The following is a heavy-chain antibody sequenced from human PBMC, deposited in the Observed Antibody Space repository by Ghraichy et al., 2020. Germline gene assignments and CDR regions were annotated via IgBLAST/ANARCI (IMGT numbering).Heavy chain of an antibody. J-gene: IGHJ5*02. CDR1: GFTFSSYW. CDR3: ARDLVSSSWYEAGFDP. CDR2: INSEGSST. Sequence: LSLTCAASGFTFSSYWMHWVRQAPGKGLVWVSRINSEGSSTSYADSVKGRFTISRDNAKNTLYLQMNSLRAEDTAVYYCARDLVSSSWYEAGFDPWGQETLVTVSS. D-gene: IGHD6-13*01. V-gene: IGHV3-74*01.